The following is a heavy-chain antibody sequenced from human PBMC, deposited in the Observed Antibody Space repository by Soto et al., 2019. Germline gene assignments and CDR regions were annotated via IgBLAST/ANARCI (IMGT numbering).Heavy chain of an antibody. CDR3: ARDLEINYYYGSGSYSYFDY. CDR1: GYTFTSYY. Sequence: ASVKVSCKASGYTFTSYYMHWVRQAPGQGLEWMGIINPSGGSTSYAQKFQGRVTMTRDTSTSTVYMELSSLRSEDTAVYYCARDLEINYYYGSGSYSYFDYWGQGTLVTSPQ. V-gene: IGHV1-46*01. D-gene: IGHD3-10*01. CDR2: INPSGGST. J-gene: IGHJ4*02.